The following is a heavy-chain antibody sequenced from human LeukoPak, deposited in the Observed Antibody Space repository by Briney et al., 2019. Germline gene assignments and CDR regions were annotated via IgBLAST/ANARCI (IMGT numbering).Heavy chain of an antibody. D-gene: IGHD6-13*01. CDR3: ARGYSSSWSNWFDP. V-gene: IGHV1-8*01. CDR2: MNPNSGDT. J-gene: IGHJ5*02. CDR1: GYTFTNYD. Sequence: ASGKVSCKASGYTFTNYDVNWVRQATGQGLEWMGWMNPNSGDTGYAQKFQGRVTMTRDTSISTAYMELSSLTSEDTAVYYCARGYSSSWSNWFDPWGQGTLVTVSS.